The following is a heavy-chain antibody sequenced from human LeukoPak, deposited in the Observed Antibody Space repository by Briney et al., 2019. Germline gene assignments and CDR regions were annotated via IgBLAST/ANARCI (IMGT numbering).Heavy chain of an antibody. CDR1: GGSISSDHYY. D-gene: IGHD3-16*01. CDR2: IYYSGDT. J-gene: IGHJ5*02. V-gene: IGHV4-39*07. CDR3: ARGGTYPRDWFNP. Sequence: PSETLSLTCTVSGGSISSDHYYWGWIRQPPGKGLEWIASIYYSGDTYYNSSLKSRVTISVDTSKNQFSLKLSSVTAADTAVYYCARGGTYPRDWFNPWGQGTLVTVSS.